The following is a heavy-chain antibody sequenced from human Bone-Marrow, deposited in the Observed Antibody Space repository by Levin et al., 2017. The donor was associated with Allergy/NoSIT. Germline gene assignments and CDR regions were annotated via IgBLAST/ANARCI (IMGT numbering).Heavy chain of an antibody. CDR3: ARDATDIVVVVAATGGETKQITSIDY. D-gene: IGHD2-15*01. Sequence: GGSLRLSCAASGFTFSSYSMNWVRQAPGKGLEWVSSISSSSSYIYYADSVKGRFTISRDNAKNSLYLQMNSLRAEDTAVYYCARDATDIVVVVAATGGETKQITSIDYWGQGTLVTVSS. CDR1: GFTFSSYS. CDR2: ISSSSSYI. V-gene: IGHV3-21*01. J-gene: IGHJ4*02.